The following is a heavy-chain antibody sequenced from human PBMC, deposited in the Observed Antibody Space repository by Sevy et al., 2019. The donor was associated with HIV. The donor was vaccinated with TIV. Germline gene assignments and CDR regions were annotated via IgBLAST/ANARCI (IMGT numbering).Heavy chain of an antibody. CDR2: IYYSGST. CDR3: ARHSTIDYDYIWGSYPPDWFDP. Sequence: SETLSLTCTVSGGSISSSSYYWGWIRQPPGKGLEWIGSIYYSGSTYYNPTLKSRVTISVDTSKNQFTLKLSSVTADGTAVYSCARHSTIDYDYIWGSYPPDWFDPWGQGTLVTVSS. CDR1: GGSISSSSYY. D-gene: IGHD3-16*02. V-gene: IGHV4-39*01. J-gene: IGHJ5*02.